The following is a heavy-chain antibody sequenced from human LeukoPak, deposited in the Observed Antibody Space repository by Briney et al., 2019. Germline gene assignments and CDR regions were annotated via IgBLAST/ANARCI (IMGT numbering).Heavy chain of an antibody. D-gene: IGHD2-2*01. CDR3: ARGYCSSTSCFLDY. CDR2: IIPIFGTA. Sequence: SVKVSCKASGGTFSSYAISWVRQAPGQGLEWMGGIIPIFGTANYAQRFQGRVTITTDESTSTAYMELTSLRSEDTAVYYCARGYCSSTSCFLDYWGQGTLVTVSS. CDR1: GGTFSSYA. J-gene: IGHJ4*02. V-gene: IGHV1-69*05.